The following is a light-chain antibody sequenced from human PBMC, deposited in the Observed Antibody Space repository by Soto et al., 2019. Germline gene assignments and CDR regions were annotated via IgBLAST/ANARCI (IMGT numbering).Light chain of an antibody. CDR1: QSVSNNA. CDR3: QQRSNWPPHT. Sequence: EIVLTQSPGTLSLSPGERATLSCRASQSVSNNALAWYQQKPGQAPRLLIYGASNRATGIPDVFSGSGSGTDFTLTISRLEAEDFAVYYCQQRSNWPPHTFGQGTKLQIK. J-gene: IGKJ2*01. V-gene: IGKV3D-20*02. CDR2: GAS.